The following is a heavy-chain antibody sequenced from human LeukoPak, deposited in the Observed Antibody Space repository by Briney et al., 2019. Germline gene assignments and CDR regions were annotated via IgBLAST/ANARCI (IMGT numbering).Heavy chain of an antibody. J-gene: IGHJ5*02. CDR1: GYTFTGYY. D-gene: IGHD1-26*01. CDR2: INPSGSST. V-gene: IGHV1-46*01. CDR3: ARDNSVGDVAWWFDP. Sequence: GASVKVSCKASGYTFTGYYMHWVRQAPGQGLEWLGLINPSGSSTLYAQKFQGRVTMTRDMSTTTDYMGLSSLRSEDTAVYYCARDNSVGDVAWWFDPWGQGTLVTVSS.